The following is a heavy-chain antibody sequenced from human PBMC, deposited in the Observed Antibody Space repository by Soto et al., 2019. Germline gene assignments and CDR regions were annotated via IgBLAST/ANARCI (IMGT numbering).Heavy chain of an antibody. CDR3: ARGDREDSAVVIGARPGEYGVDG. Sequence: QVQLVESGGGVVQPGRSLRLSCAASGFTFRIYAMHWVRQAHGKGLECVAVISYDGSNKVYRDSVKGRFTISRDNSKNTLYLQINSLRYEDTAVYYCARGDREDSAVVIGARPGEYGVDGWGQGTTVPVSS. V-gene: IGHV3-30-3*01. CDR2: ISYDGSNK. CDR1: GFTFRIYA. D-gene: IGHD2-15*01. J-gene: IGHJ6*02.